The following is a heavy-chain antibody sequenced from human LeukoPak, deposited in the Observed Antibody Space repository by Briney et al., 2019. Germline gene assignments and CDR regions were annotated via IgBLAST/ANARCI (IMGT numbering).Heavy chain of an antibody. V-gene: IGHV5-51*01. CDR1: GYSFTSYW. J-gene: IGHJ4*02. CDR3: ARRGEAMDPFDY. D-gene: IGHD5-18*01. Sequence: GESLKISCKDSGYSFTSYWIGWVRQMPGKGLEWMGIIYPGDSDTRCSPSFQGQVTISADKSINTAYLQWSSLKASDTAIYYCARRGEAMDPFDYWGQGTLVTVSS. CDR2: IYPGDSDT.